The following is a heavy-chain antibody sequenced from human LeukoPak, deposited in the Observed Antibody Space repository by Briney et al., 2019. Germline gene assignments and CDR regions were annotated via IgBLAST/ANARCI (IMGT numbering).Heavy chain of an antibody. CDR2: ITSGSSYI. J-gene: IGHJ4*02. CDR1: GFTFSSYN. V-gene: IGHV3-21*04. Sequence: PGGSLRLSCAASGFTFSSYNMNWVRQAPGKGLEWVSSITSGSSYIYYADSVKGRFTISRDNSKNTLYLQMNSLRVEDTAVYYCARDSSMLRGPLVIYYFDFWGQGTLVTVSS. CDR3: ARDSSMLRGPLVIYYFDF. D-gene: IGHD3-10*01.